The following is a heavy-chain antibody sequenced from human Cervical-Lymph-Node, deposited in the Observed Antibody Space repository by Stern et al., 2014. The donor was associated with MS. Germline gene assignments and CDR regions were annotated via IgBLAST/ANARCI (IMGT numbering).Heavy chain of an antibody. D-gene: IGHD7-27*01. CDR3: ARVKLGINDY. CDR2: IGTAGDT. V-gene: IGHV3-13*01. CDR1: GFTFSSYD. J-gene: IGHJ4*02. Sequence: EVQLLESGGGLVQTGGSLRLYCAASGFTFSSYDMHWVRQATGKGLEWVSAIGTAGDTYYPGSVKGRFTISRENAKNSLYLQMNSLRAGDTAVYYCARVKLGINDYWGQGTLVTVSS.